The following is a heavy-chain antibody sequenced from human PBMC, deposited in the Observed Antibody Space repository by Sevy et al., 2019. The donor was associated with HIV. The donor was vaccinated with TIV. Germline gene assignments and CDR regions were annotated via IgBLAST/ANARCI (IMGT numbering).Heavy chain of an antibody. D-gene: IGHD2-15*01. CDR3: ATGAIDCSDGTCYSAYYYSVMDV. CDR1: GFTFSNYG. J-gene: IGHJ6*02. CDR2: ISYDGSNQ. Sequence: GESLKISFAASGFTFSNYGMHWVRQAPGKGLEWVAVISYDGSNQYYADSVQGQFTISRDNSKNTLYLQMNSLRTEDTDMYYCATGAIDCSDGTCYSAYYYSVMDVWGQGTTVTVSS. V-gene: IGHV3-30*03.